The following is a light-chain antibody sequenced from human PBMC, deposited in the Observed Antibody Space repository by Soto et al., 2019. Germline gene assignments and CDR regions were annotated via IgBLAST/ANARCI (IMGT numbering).Light chain of an antibody. CDR2: GAS. Sequence: EIVLTRSPATLSVSPGERVILSCRAIQSVDISLAWYQQKPGQAPRLLIYGASTRATDMPGTFSGRGSGTEFTLTITSLRPEDFGVYYCQQYRSWPRTFGQGTKVDI. CDR3: QQYRSWPRT. J-gene: IGKJ1*01. CDR1: QSVDIS. V-gene: IGKV3-15*01.